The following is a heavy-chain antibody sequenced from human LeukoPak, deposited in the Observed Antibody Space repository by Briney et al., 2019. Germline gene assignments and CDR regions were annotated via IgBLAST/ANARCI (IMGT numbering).Heavy chain of an antibody. CDR2: IRYDGINK. V-gene: IGHV3-30*02. D-gene: IGHD1-26*01. CDR1: GFTFNTYV. Sequence: PGGSLRLSCAASGFTFNTYVMHWVRQAPGKGLEWVSFIRYDGINKYYADSVKGRFTISRVNSQNTLFLQMNSLTTEDTAVYYCTKDGRGGSYYVGYWGQGTLVTVSS. CDR3: TKDGRGGSYYVGY. J-gene: IGHJ4*02.